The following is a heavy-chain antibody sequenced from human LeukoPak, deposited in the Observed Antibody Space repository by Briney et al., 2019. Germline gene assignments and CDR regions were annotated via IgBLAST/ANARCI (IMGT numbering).Heavy chain of an antibody. CDR2: IYTSGST. CDR1: GGFISSGSYY. J-gene: IGHJ4*02. D-gene: IGHD6-13*01. CDR3: ASGGYSSSWYRWDYFDY. Sequence: SQTLSLTCTVSGGFISSGSYYWSWIRQPAGKGLEWIGRIYTSGSTNYNPSLKSRVTISVDTSKNQFSLKLSSVTAADTAVYYCASGGYSSSWYRWDYFDYWGQGTLVTVSS. V-gene: IGHV4-61*02.